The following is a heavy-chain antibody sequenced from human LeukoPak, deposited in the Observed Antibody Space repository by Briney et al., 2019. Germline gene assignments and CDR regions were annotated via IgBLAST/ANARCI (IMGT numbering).Heavy chain of an antibody. Sequence: WASVKVSCKASGGTFSSYAISWVRQAPGQGLEWMGGIIPIFGTANYAQKFQGRVTITADESTSTAYMELSSLRSEDTAVYYCATAPTVTTVDYWGQGTLVTVSS. CDR1: GGTFSSYA. CDR2: IIPIFGTA. CDR3: ATAPTVTTVDY. V-gene: IGHV1-69*13. J-gene: IGHJ4*02. D-gene: IGHD4-17*01.